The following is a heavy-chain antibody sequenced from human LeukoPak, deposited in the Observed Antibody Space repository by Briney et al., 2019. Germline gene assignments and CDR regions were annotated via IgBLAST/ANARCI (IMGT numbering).Heavy chain of an antibody. CDR2: IKQDGSEK. J-gene: IGHJ4*02. V-gene: IGHV3-7*01. Sequence: PGGSLRLSCTTSGFTFGDYAINCVRQAPGKGLEWVANIKQDGSEKYYVDSVKGRFTISRDNAKNSVYLQMNRLRAEDTAVYYCARRHHFGFLDSWGQGTLVTVSS. CDR1: GFTFGDYA. D-gene: IGHD3-10*01. CDR3: ARRHHFGFLDS.